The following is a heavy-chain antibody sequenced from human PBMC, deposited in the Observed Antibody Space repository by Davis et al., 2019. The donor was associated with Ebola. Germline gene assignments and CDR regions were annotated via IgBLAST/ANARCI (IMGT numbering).Heavy chain of an antibody. CDR2: IQSNGDIT. CDR1: GFTFYRYE. D-gene: IGHD6-6*01. CDR3: VKGWLVHDF. V-gene: IGHV3-64D*08. Sequence: GGSLRLSCAASGFTFYRYEMNWVRQAPGKGLEFVSAIQSNGDITKYADSVKGRFTISRDNSRSTVYLQMTSLKTEDTGVYYCVKGWLVHDFWGQGTLVSVSS. J-gene: IGHJ4*02.